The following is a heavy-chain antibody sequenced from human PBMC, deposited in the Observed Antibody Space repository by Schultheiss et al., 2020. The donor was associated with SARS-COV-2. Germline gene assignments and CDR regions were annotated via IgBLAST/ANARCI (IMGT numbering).Heavy chain of an antibody. D-gene: IGHD2-15*01. V-gene: IGHV3-13*01. CDR1: GFTFSSYD. CDR3: VRDRSWWTPYNCFDL. Sequence: GGSLRLSCAASGFTFSSYDMHWVRQATGKGLEWVSAIGTAGDTYYPGSVKGQFTISRDNANNSLYLQMDSLRAEDTAVYYCVRDRSWWTPYNCFDLWGRGTLVTVSS. CDR2: IGTAGDT. J-gene: IGHJ5*02.